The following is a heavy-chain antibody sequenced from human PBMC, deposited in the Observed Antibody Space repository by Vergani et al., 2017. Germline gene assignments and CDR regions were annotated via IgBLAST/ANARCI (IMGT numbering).Heavy chain of an antibody. CDR1: GFTFSNYW. J-gene: IGHJ6*03. D-gene: IGHD1-26*01. CDR3: ARDGWELLDYFYYMDV. V-gene: IGHV3-74*01. Sequence: VQLVESGGGLVQPGGSLRLSCTASGFTFSNYWVHWVRQAPGKGLMWVSRINSDGDSTSYADSVKGRFTISRDNAKNTLYLQMDSLRAEDTAVYYCARDGWELLDYFYYMDVWGKGTTVTVSS. CDR2: INSDGDST.